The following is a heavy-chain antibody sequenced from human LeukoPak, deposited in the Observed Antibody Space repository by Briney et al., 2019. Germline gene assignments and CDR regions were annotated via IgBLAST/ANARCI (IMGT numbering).Heavy chain of an antibody. CDR3: ARGPSIAARYDAFDI. J-gene: IGHJ3*02. D-gene: IGHD6-6*01. V-gene: IGHV3-48*03. CDR2: ISSSGNTI. CDR1: AFTFTSYE. Sequence: AGGSLRLSCAASAFTFTSYELNWVRQAPGKGLEWVSYISSSGNTISYADSVKGRFTISRDNARNSLYLQVISLRAEDTAVYYCARGPSIAARYDAFDIWGQGTMVTVSS.